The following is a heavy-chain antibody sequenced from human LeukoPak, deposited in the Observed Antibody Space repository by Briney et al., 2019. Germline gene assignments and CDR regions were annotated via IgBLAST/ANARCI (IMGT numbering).Heavy chain of an antibody. CDR1: GGTFSSYA. J-gene: IGHJ4*02. Sequence: SVKVSCKASGGTFSSYAISWVRQAPGQGLEWMGRIIPILGIANYAQKFQGRVTMTWNPSISTAYMELSSLTSEDTAVYYCARGLRSGYVPFDYWGQGTLVTVSS. D-gene: IGHD5-12*01. V-gene: IGHV1-69*04. CDR3: ARGLRSGYVPFDY. CDR2: IIPILGIA.